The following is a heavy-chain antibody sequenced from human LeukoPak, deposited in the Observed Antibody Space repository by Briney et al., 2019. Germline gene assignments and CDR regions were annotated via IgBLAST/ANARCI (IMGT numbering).Heavy chain of an antibody. Sequence: ASVKVSCKASGYTFTGYYMHWVRQAPGQGLEWMGWINPNSGGTNYAQKFQGRVTMTRDTSISTAYMELSRLRSGDTAVYYCARDAYDILTGYYKAPYYFDYWGQGTLVTVSS. J-gene: IGHJ4*02. D-gene: IGHD3-9*01. CDR1: GYTFTGYY. CDR3: ARDAYDILTGYYKAPYYFDY. CDR2: INPNSGGT. V-gene: IGHV1-2*02.